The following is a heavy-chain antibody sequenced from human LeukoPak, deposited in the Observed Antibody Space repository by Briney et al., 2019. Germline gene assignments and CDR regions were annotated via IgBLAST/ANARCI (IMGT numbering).Heavy chain of an antibody. CDR3: SRDRGIGYPSKWGGGLYSFDS. CDR1: GFTFGDYA. V-gene: IGHV3-49*03. CDR2: IRSKTFGGTT. J-gene: IGHJ4*02. Sequence: GGSLRLSCTASGFTFGDYAMSWFRQAPGKGLEWVGFIRSKTFGGTTEYAASVKDRFTISRDDSRAIAYLQMNSLKTEDTAVYYCSRDRGIGYPSKWGGGLYSFDSWGQGTRVTVSS. D-gene: IGHD2-2*03.